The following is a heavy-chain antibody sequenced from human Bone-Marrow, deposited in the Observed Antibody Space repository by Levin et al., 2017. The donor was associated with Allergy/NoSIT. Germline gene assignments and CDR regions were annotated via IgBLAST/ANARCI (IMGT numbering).Heavy chain of an antibody. V-gene: IGHV3-74*03. Sequence: PGESLKISCAASGFTFNNYWMHWVRQAPGKGLVWVSRISADGRSITYADSVRGRFTISRDNAKNTLYLQMNSLRAEDTAVYSCARGLYTSGNYLDYWGQGALVTVSS. CDR2: ISADGRSI. CDR3: ARGLYTSGNYLDY. CDR1: GFTFNNYW. J-gene: IGHJ4*02. D-gene: IGHD3-10*01.